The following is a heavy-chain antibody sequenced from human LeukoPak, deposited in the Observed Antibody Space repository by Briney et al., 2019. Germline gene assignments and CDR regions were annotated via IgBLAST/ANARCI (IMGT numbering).Heavy chain of an antibody. V-gene: IGHV3-48*01. CDR1: GFTFSSYS. D-gene: IGHD3-3*01. Sequence: GGSLRLSCAASGFTFSSYSMNWVRQAPGKGLEWVSYISSSSSTIYYADSVKGRSTISRDNAKKSLYLQMNSLRAEDTAVYYCARDSITIFGVVNYWGQGTLVTVSS. CDR3: ARDSITIFGVVNY. J-gene: IGHJ4*02. CDR2: ISSSSSTI.